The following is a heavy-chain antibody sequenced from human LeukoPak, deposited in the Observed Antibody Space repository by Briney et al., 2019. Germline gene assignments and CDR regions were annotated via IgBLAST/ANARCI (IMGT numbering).Heavy chain of an antibody. CDR2: ISSSSSYI. J-gene: IGHJ4*02. CDR1: GFTFSSYS. D-gene: IGHD4-17*01. CDR3: ARSTRTTVTAFSEFGY. Sequence: GGSLRLSCAASGFTFSSYSMNWVRQAPGKGLEWVSSISSSSSYIYYPDSVKGRFTISRDNAKNSLYLQMNSLRAEDTAVYYCARSTRTTVTAFSEFGYWGQGTLVTVSS. V-gene: IGHV3-21*01.